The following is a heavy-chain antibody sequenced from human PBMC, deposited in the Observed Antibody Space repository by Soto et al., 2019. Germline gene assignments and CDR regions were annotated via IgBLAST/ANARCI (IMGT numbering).Heavy chain of an antibody. Sequence: GSLRLSCAASGFTFSSYEMNWVRQAPGKGLEWVSYISSSGSTIYYADSVKGRFTISRDNAKNSLYLQMNSLRAEDTAVYYCARDNAGSIAVAGTFDYWGQGTLVTVSS. V-gene: IGHV3-48*03. D-gene: IGHD6-19*01. CDR3: ARDNAGSIAVAGTFDY. J-gene: IGHJ4*02. CDR2: ISSSGSTI. CDR1: GFTFSSYE.